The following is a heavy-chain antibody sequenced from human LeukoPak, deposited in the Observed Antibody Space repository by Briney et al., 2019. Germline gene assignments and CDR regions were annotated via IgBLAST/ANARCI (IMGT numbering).Heavy chain of an antibody. D-gene: IGHD3-3*01. Sequence: SETLSLTCTVSGGSISSYYWSWIRLPPGKGLEWIGYIYHSGSTNYNPSLKSRVTISVNTSKNQFSLKLSSVTAADTAVYYCAREGYDFWSGPSHHYYGMDVWGQGTTVTVSS. CDR2: IYHSGST. V-gene: IGHV4-59*01. CDR3: AREGYDFWSGPSHHYYGMDV. CDR1: GGSISSYY. J-gene: IGHJ6*02.